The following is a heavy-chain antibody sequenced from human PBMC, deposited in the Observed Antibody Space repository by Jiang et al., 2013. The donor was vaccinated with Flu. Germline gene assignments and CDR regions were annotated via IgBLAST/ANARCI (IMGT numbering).Heavy chain of an antibody. Sequence: LVESGGGLVQPGGSLRLSCAASGFTFSSYEMNWVRQAPGKGLEWVSYISSSGSTIYYADSVKGRFTISRDNAKNSLYLQMNSLRAEDTAVYYCARDGSSGPLKSDYYGMDVWGQGTTVTVSS. CDR2: ISSSGSTI. V-gene: IGHV3-48*03. D-gene: IGHD6-19*01. J-gene: IGHJ6*02. CDR1: GFTFSSYE. CDR3: ARDGSSGPLKSDYYGMDV.